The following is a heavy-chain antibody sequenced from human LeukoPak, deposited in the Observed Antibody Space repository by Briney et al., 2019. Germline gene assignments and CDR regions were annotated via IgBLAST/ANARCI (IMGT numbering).Heavy chain of an antibody. D-gene: IGHD2-15*01. CDR2: ISYDGSNK. J-gene: IGHJ6*02. Sequence: GRSLRLSCAASGFTLSSYAMHWVRQAPGKGLEWVAVISYDGSNKYYADSVKGRFTISRDDSKNTLYLQMNSLRAEDTAVYYCAKDYCSGGSCYRFGYYYGMDVWGQGTTVTVSS. CDR3: AKDYCSGGSCYRFGYYYGMDV. CDR1: GFTLSSYA. V-gene: IGHV3-30*04.